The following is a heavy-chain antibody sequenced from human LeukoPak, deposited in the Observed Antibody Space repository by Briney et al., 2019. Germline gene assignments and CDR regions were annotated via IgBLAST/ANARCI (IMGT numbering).Heavy chain of an antibody. D-gene: IGHD3-9*01. CDR2: INPNSGGT. CDR3: ARDKDYDILTGPVDI. CDR1: GYTFTGYY. J-gene: IGHJ3*02. V-gene: IGHV1-2*02. Sequence: ASVKVSCKASGYTFTGYYMHWVRQAPGQGLEWMGWINPNSGGTNYAQKFQGRVTMTRDTSISTAYMELSRLRSDDTAVYYCARDKDYDILTGPVDIWGQGTVVTVSS.